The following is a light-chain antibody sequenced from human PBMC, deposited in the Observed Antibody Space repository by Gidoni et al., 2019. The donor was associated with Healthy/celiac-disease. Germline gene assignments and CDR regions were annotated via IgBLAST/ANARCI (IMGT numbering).Light chain of an antibody. V-gene: IGKV1-39*01. Sequence: DIQMTQSPSSLSASVGDRVTITCRASQSISNYLNWYQQKPGKAPKLLIYAASSLQSGVPSRFSGSGSGTDFTLTISSLQPEDFAPYYCQQSYSTPWTFXQXTKVEIK. CDR2: AAS. CDR3: QQSYSTPWT. J-gene: IGKJ1*01. CDR1: QSISNY.